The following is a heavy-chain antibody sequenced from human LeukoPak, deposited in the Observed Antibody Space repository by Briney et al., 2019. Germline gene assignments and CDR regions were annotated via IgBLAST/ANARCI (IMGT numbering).Heavy chain of an antibody. J-gene: IGHJ4*02. CDR2: IQTSGST. V-gene: IGHV4-61*02. CDR1: GGSIRSGSYY. Sequence: SETLSLTCTVSGGSIRSGSYYWSWIRQPAGKGLEWIERIQTSGSTNYNPSLKSRVTISVDTSKNQFSLTLSSVTAADTAVYYCAREGGVDDLRYTKGGYYFDYWGQGTLVTVSS. D-gene: IGHD3-9*01. CDR3: AREGGVDDLRYTKGGYYFDY.